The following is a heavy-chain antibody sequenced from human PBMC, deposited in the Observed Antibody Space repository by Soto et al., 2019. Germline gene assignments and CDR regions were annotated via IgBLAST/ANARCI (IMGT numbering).Heavy chain of an antibody. CDR3: ARGGFYDSSGARNYYYYGMNV. J-gene: IGHJ6*02. V-gene: IGHV1-18*01. D-gene: IGHD3-22*01. CDR2: ISAYDGYT. CDR1: GYTFTSYG. Sequence: GASVKVSCKASGYTFTSYGINWVRQAHGQGLEWLGWISAYDGYTNYAQILQGRVSMTTDTSTKTAYMELRNLRSDDTAMYYCARGGFYDSSGARNYYYYGMNVWGQGTTVTVSS.